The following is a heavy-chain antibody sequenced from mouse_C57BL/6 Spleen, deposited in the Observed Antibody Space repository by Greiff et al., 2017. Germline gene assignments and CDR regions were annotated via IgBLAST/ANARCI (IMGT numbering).Heavy chain of an antibody. J-gene: IGHJ4*01. CDR3: ARDRGLLHAMDY. D-gene: IGHD1-1*01. V-gene: IGHV5-16*01. CDR2: INHDGSST. Sequence: EVQVVESEGGLVQPGSSMKLSCTASGFTFSDYYMAWVRQVPEKGLEWVANINHDGSSTYYLDSLKSRFIISLDNAKNILYLQMSSLKSEDTATYYCARDRGLLHAMDYWGQGTSVTVSS. CDR1: GFTFSDYY.